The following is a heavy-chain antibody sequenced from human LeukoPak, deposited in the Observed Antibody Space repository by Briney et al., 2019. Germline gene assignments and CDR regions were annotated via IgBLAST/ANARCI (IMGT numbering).Heavy chain of an antibody. V-gene: IGHV1-2*06. CDR1: AYTFTDYY. J-gene: IGHJ4*02. CDR2: INPSSGDT. D-gene: IGHD1-26*01. Sequence: ASVKVSCKASAYTFTDYYVHWVRQAPGQGLEWMGRINPSSGDTNYAQNFQGRVTMTRDTSISTAYMELSRLRSDDTAVYYCTRASLSGSYFFYWGQGALVTVSS. CDR3: TRASLSGSYFFY.